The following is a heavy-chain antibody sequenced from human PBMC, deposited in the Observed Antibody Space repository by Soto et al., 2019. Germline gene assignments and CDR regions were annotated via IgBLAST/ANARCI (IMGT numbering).Heavy chain of an antibody. J-gene: IGHJ5*02. V-gene: IGHV4-59*01. CDR1: GDSINNYY. Sequence: QVQLQESGPGLVKPSETLSLTCTVSGDSINNYYWNWFRQPPGKGLEWIGYIYYSGSTSYNPSLQSRVTISVDTSKNQFSLKLRSVTTADTAVYYCARDSSSGYHWFDPWGPGNPGHRLF. CDR3: ARDSSSGYHWFDP. CDR2: IYYSGST. D-gene: IGHD2-2*03.